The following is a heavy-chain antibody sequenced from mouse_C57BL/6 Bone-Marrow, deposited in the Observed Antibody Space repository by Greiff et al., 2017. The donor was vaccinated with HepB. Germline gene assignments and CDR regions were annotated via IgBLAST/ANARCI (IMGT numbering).Heavy chain of an antibody. D-gene: IGHD2-3*01. CDR1: GYTFTSYW. CDR3: ASDYYDGYCYYAMDY. CDR2: IHPNSGST. V-gene: IGHV1-64*01. J-gene: IGHJ4*01. Sequence: QVQLQQPGAELVKPGASVKLSCKASGYTFTSYWMHWVKQRPGQGLEWIGMIHPNSGSTNYNEKFKSKATLTVDKSSSTAYMQLSSLTSEDSAVYYCASDYYDGYCYYAMDYWGQGTSVTVSS.